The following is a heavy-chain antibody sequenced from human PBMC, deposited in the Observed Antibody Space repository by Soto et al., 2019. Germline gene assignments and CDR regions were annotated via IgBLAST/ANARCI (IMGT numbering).Heavy chain of an antibody. J-gene: IGHJ5*02. V-gene: IGHV3-9*01. CDR1: GFTFDDYA. Sequence: EAHMVESGGGLVQPGGSLRLSCTASGFTFDDYAMHWVRQAPGKGLEYISGISWSGVYSFYADSVKGRFTISRDNAKNSFSLQMNSLRAEDTALYYCVTTRDLNKCRNNCPGGSQFDPWGQGTQVTVSS. D-gene: IGHD1-20*01. CDR2: ISWSGVYS. CDR3: VTTRDLNKCRNNCPGGSQFDP.